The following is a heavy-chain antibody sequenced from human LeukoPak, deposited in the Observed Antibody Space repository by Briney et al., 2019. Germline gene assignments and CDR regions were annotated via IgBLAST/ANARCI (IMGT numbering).Heavy chain of an antibody. CDR3: ARDTWFDP. CDR1: GFLFNTNW. V-gene: IGHV3-48*04. J-gene: IGHJ5*02. CDR2: ISSSSSTI. Sequence: GGSLRLSCAGSGFLFNTNWMTWVRQAPGKGLEWVSYISSSSSTIYYADSVKGRFTISRDNAKNTLYLQMNSLRAEDTAVYYCARDTWFDPWGQGTLVTVSS.